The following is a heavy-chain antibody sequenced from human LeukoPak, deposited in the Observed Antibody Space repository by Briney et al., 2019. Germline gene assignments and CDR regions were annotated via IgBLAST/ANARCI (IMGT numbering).Heavy chain of an antibody. V-gene: IGHV3-23*01. Sequence: SGGSLRLSCAASGFTFSTYAMSWVRQAPGKGLEWVSVICGSGDTTYYADSVKGRFTISRDNSKNTLYLQMNSLRGEDTAIYYCAKGSGGSCYSQVYSWGQGTLVTVSS. CDR1: GFTFSTYA. CDR2: ICGSGDTT. CDR3: AKGSGGSCYSQVYS. D-gene: IGHD2-15*01. J-gene: IGHJ4*02.